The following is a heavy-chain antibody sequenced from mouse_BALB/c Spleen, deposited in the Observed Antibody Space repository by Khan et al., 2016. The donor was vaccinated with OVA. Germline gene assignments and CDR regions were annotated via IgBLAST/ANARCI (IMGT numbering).Heavy chain of an antibody. CDR2: ISTGGSYT. D-gene: IGHD1-1*01. Sequence: EVELVESGGDLVKPGGSLKLSCAASGFTFSTYGMSWVRQTPDKRLEWVATISTGGSYTYYPDSVKGRFTISRDNAKNNLYLQMSSLKSEDTAMFYCARLAYYYDSEGFAYWGKGTLVTVSA. V-gene: IGHV5-6*01. CDR3: ARLAYYYDSEGFAY. CDR1: GFTFSTYG. J-gene: IGHJ3*01.